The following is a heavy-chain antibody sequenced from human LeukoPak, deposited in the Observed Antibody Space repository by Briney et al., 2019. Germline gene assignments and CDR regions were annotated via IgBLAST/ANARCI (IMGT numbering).Heavy chain of an antibody. D-gene: IGHD1-26*01. J-gene: IGHJ4*02. V-gene: IGHV3-53*01. Sequence: GGSLRLSCAASGFTVSSNYMSWVRQAPGKGLEWVSVIYSGGSTYYADSVKGRFTISRDNSKNALYLQMNSLRAEDTAVYYCARDAAQVGYVDYWGQGTLVTVSS. CDR1: GFTVSSNY. CDR2: IYSGGST. CDR3: ARDAAQVGYVDY.